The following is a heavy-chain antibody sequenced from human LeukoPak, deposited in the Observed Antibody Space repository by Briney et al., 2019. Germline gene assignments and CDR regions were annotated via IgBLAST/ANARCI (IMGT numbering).Heavy chain of an antibody. CDR1: GGSISSYY. Sequence: SETLSLTCAAYGGSISSYYWSWIRQPPGKGLEWIGYIYYSGSTNYNPSLKSRVTISVDTSKNQFSLKLSSVTAADTAVYYCASYSYGYLGFDPWGQGTLVTVSS. V-gene: IGHV4-59*01. CDR2: IYYSGST. J-gene: IGHJ5*02. D-gene: IGHD5-18*01. CDR3: ASYSYGYLGFDP.